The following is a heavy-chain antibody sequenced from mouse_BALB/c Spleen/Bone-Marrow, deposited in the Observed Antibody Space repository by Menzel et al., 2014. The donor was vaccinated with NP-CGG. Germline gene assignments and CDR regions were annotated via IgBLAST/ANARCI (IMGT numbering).Heavy chain of an antibody. V-gene: IGHV2-9*02. CDR3: ARGPFITTVHYYAMDY. CDR2: IWAGGGT. D-gene: IGHD1-2*01. J-gene: IGHJ4*01. Sequence: LQESGPGLVAPSQSLSITCTVSGFSLTSYGVHWVRQPPGKGLEWLGVIWAGGGTNYNSALMSRLSISKDNSKSQVFLKMNSLQTDDTAMYYCARGPFITTVHYYAMDYWGQGTSVTVSS. CDR1: GFSLTSYG.